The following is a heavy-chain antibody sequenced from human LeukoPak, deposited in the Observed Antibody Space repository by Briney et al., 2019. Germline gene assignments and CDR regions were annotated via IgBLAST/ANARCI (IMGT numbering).Heavy chain of an antibody. CDR1: GFAVSSIY. CDR3: ARDAANSIAARYDY. V-gene: IGHV3-53*01. Sequence: LTGVSLRLSCAASGFAVSSIYMSWVRQAPGKGLEWVTVVYSGDNTYYAASVRGRFTISRDNSKNTLYLRMDSLRPEDTAVYFCARDAANSIAARYDYWGQGTLVTVSS. J-gene: IGHJ4*02. CDR2: VYSGDNT. D-gene: IGHD6-6*01.